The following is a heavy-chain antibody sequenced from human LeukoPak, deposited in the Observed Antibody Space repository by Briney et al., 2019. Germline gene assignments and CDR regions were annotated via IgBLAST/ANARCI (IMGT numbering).Heavy chain of an antibody. J-gene: IGHJ5*02. V-gene: IGHV1-2*02. D-gene: IGHD2-2*01. Sequence: ASVKVSCKASGYIFNGYYIHWVRQAPGQGPEWMGWINSNNGGTKCAQKFKGRVTMTRDTSISTAYMELSSLRSDDTAFYYCARNGQLLSGGNWFDPWGQGALVTVSS. CDR2: INSNNGGT. CDR1: GYIFNGYY. CDR3: ARNGQLLSGGNWFDP.